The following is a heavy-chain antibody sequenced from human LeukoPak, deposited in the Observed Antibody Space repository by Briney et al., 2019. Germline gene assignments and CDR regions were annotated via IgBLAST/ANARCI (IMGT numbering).Heavy chain of an antibody. D-gene: IGHD3-3*02. CDR3: ARGFSQVDY. V-gene: IGHV4-4*02. CDR2: IYHSGST. Sequence: GSLRLSCAASGFTFSSYAMSWVRQPPGKGLEWIGEIYHSGSTNYNPSLKSRVTISVDKSKNQFSLKLSSVTAADTAVYYCARGFSQVDYWGQGTLVTVSS. J-gene: IGHJ4*02. CDR1: GFTFSSYAM.